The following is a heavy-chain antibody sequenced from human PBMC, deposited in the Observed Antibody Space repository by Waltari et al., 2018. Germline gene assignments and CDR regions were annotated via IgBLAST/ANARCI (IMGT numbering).Heavy chain of an antibody. CDR2: INPSGGST. J-gene: IGHJ4*02. CDR3: ARVESRDYFDY. Sequence: QVQLVQSGAEVKKPGASVKVSCKASGYTFTSYYMQGVRQAPGQGLEWMGIINPSGGSTSYEQKVQGRVTMTRDTSTSTVYMELSSLRSEDTAVYYCARVESRDYFDYWGQGTLVTVSS. CDR1: GYTFTSYY. V-gene: IGHV1-46*01.